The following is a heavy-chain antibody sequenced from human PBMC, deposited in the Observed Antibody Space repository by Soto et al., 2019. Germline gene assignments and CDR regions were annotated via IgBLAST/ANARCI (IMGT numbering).Heavy chain of an antibody. J-gene: IGHJ6*02. CDR1: GFSFSSYA. V-gene: IGHV3-23*01. D-gene: IGHD1-26*01. Sequence: EVQLLESGGGLVQPGGSLRLSCVGSGFSFSSYAMNWVRQAPGQGLEWVSGISGSGGTTFYADSVKGRFTISRDNSKNTLYLQMNSLRAEDTAVYYCAKDPPVRVGAYAYYYGMDVWGQGTTVTVSS. CDR2: ISGSGGTT. CDR3: AKDPPVRVGAYAYYYGMDV.